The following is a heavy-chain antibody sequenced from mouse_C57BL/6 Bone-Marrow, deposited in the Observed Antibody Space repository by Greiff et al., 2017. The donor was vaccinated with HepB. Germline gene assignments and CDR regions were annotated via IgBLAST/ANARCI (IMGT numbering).Heavy chain of an antibody. D-gene: IGHD1-1*01. CDR3: ARDYYGSSYEFAY. V-gene: IGHV7-1*01. J-gene: IGHJ3*01. CDR2: SRNKANDYTT. Sequence: DVKLVESGGGLVQSGRSLRLSCATSGFTFSDFYMEWVRQAPGKGLEWIAASRNKANDYTTEYSASVKGRFIVSRDTSQSILYLQMNALRAEDTAIYYCARDYYGSSYEFAYWGQGTLVTVSA. CDR1: GFTFSDFY.